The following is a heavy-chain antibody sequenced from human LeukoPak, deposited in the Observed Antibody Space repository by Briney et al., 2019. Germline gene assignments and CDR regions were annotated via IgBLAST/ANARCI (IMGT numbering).Heavy chain of an antibody. D-gene: IGHD2-2*01. Sequence: GGSLKLSCVASGFTFSDSPIHWARLAPGKGLEGVAHIRGKRDNYATAYAASVKDRFAISRDNSENTAFLQMNSLKTDDTAVYFCARQTVSCHDYWGRGTLVTVSS. CDR3: ARQTVSCHDY. CDR2: IRGKRDNYAT. J-gene: IGHJ4*02. CDR1: GFTFSDSP. V-gene: IGHV3-73*01.